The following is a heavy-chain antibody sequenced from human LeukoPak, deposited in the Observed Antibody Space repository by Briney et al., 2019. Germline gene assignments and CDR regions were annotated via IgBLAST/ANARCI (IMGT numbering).Heavy chain of an antibody. CDR2: IGSSGSTI. J-gene: IGHJ4*02. CDR3: ARVSYYDFWSGYSLDY. V-gene: IGHV3-48*03. Sequence: QAGGSLRLSCAASGFTFSSYEMNWVRQAPGKGLEWVSYIGSSGSTIYYADSVKGRFTISRDNAKNSLYLQMNSLRAEDTAVYYCARVSYYDFWSGYSLDYWGQGTLVTVSS. D-gene: IGHD3-3*01. CDR1: GFTFSSYE.